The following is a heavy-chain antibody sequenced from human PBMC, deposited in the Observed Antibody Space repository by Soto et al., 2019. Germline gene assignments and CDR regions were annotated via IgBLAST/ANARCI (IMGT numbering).Heavy chain of an antibody. CDR1: GGTFNSYA. J-gene: IGHJ4*02. V-gene: IGHV1-69*13. Sequence: GASVKVSCKASGGTFNSYAISWVRQAPGQGLEWMGGIIPIFGTANYAQKFQGRVTITADESTSTAYMELSSLRSEDTAVYYCARSPSDSSSWFFGVDYWGQGTLVTVSS. CDR2: IIPIFGTA. CDR3: ARSPSDSSSWFFGVDY. D-gene: IGHD6-13*01.